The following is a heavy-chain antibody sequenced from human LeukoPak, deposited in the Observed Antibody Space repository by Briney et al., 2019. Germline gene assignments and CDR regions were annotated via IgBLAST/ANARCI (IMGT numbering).Heavy chain of an antibody. D-gene: IGHD3-10*01. V-gene: IGHV1-69*01. Sequence: ASVKVSCKASGGTFSSYAISWVRQAPGQGLEWMGGIIPIFGTANYAQKFQGRVTITADESTSTAYMELSSLRSEDTAVYYCARSPRNRSGSYYNGADYWGQGTLVTVSS. CDR3: ARSPRNRSGSYYNGADY. J-gene: IGHJ4*02. CDR1: GGTFSSYA. CDR2: IIPIFGTA.